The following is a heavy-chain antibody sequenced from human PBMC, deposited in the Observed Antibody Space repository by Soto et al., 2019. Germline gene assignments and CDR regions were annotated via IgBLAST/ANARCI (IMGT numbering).Heavy chain of an antibody. CDR3: TNYREPQPHSDY. CDR1: GFTFSSYA. D-gene: IGHD6-13*01. J-gene: IGHJ4*02. Sequence: PGGSLRLSCAASGFTFSSYAMSWARQAPGKGLEWVSAISGSGGSTYYADSVKGRFTLSRDNSKNMLPLQMNSLRADDTAVYPCTNYREPQPHSDYSGQGT. CDR2: ISGSGGST. V-gene: IGHV3-23*01.